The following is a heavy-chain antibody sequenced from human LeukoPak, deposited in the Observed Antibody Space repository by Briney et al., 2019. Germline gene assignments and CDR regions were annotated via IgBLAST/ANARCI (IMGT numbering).Heavy chain of an antibody. CDR1: GFTFSSYS. D-gene: IGHD3-9*01. CDR2: ISSSSRSTI. V-gene: IGHV3-48*01. J-gene: IGHJ6*03. Sequence: SGGSLRLSCAASGFTFSSYSMNWVRQAPGKGLEWVSYISSSSRSTIYYADSVKGRFTISRDNAKNSLYLQMNSLRAEDTAVYYCARGSGGLLRYFDWLFPRPYYYYMDVWGKGTTVTVSS. CDR3: ARGSGGLLRYFDWLFPRPYYYYMDV.